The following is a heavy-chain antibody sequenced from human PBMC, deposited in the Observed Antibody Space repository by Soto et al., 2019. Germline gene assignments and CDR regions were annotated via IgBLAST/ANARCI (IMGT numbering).Heavy chain of an antibody. V-gene: IGHV3-9*01. CDR2: ISWNSGSI. J-gene: IGHJ4*02. CDR3: AKDIRRLRFLEWLLDY. Sequence: EVQLVESGGGLVQPGRSLRLSCAASGFTFDDYAMHWVRQAPGKGLEWVSGISWNSGSIGYADSVKGRFTISRDNAKNSLYLQMNSLRAEDTALYYCAKDIRRLRFLEWLLDYWGQGTLVTVSS. D-gene: IGHD3-3*01. CDR1: GFTFDDYA.